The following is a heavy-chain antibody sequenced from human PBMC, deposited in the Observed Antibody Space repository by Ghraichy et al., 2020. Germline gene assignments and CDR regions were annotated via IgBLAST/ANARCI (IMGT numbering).Heavy chain of an antibody. Sequence: GGSLRLSCAASGFTFRTYGMHWVRQAPGKGLEWVAVISYDGNNKHYADSVKGRFTISRDNSKSTLYLQMNSLRAEDTAVYYCTGTARYDSGGYDPGQSIDYWGQGTLVTVSS. CDR2: ISYDGNNK. V-gene: IGHV3-30*03. CDR3: TGTARYDSGGYDPGQSIDY. CDR1: GFTFRTYG. J-gene: IGHJ4*02. D-gene: IGHD3-22*01.